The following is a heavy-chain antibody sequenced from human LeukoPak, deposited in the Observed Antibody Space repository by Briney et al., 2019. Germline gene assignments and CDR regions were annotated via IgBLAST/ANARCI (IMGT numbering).Heavy chain of an antibody. CDR1: GFXFRSYG. D-gene: IGHD6-19*01. Sequence: GGSLRLSCAAAGFXFRSYGIHWVRQAPGKGLEWVAVIWYDGSNKYYADSVKGRFTISRDNSKNTLYLQMNSLRAEDTAVYYCARGDHGGFIAVAGTVFYFDLWGRGTLVTVSS. CDR3: ARGDHGGFIAVAGTVFYFDL. J-gene: IGHJ2*01. V-gene: IGHV3-33*01. CDR2: IWYDGSNK.